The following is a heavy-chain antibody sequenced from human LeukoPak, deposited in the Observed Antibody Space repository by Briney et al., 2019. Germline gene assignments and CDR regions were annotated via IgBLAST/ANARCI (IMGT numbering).Heavy chain of an antibody. CDR1: GYTFTSYY. CDR2: INPSGGST. Sequence: HEASVKVSCKASGYTFTSYYMHWVRQAPGQGLEWMGIINPSGGSTSYAQKFQGRVTMTRDTSTSIVYMELSSLRSEDTAVYYCARVANSYGLDYWGQGTLVTVSS. D-gene: IGHD5-18*01. V-gene: IGHV1-46*01. J-gene: IGHJ4*02. CDR3: ARVANSYGLDY.